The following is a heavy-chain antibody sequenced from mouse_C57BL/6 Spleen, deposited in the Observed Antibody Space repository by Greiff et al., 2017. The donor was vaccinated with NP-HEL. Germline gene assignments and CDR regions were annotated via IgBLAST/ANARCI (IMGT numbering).Heavy chain of an antibody. V-gene: IGHV5-9-1*02. J-gene: IGHJ2*01. CDR1: GFTFSSYA. Sequence: EVKLVESGEGLVKPGGSLKLSCAASGFTFSSYAMSWVRQTPEKRLEWVAYISSGGDYLYYADTVTGRFPISSDPARNTLYLQMSSLQSEDTAMYYCTRGYKGWYYFDYWGQGTTLTVSS. CDR3: TRGYKGWYYFDY. CDR2: ISSGGDYL. D-gene: IGHD1-1*02.